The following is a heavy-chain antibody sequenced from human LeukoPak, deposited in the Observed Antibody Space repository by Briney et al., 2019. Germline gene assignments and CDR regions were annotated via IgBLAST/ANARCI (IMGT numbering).Heavy chain of an antibody. CDR2: IHSSDSYI. V-gene: IGHV3-21*01. CDR1: GFTFSSYY. Sequence: GGSLRLSCAASGFTFSSYYMNWVSQAPGKGLEWVSSIHSSDSYINYADSVRGRFTISRDNAKSSLYLQMNSLRAEDTAVYYCARDAVVTPRAFDIWGQGTMVTVSS. D-gene: IGHD4-23*01. CDR3: ARDAVVTPRAFDI. J-gene: IGHJ3*02.